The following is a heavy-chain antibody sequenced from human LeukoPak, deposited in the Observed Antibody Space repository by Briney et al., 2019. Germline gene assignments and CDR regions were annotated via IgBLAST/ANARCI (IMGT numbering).Heavy chain of an antibody. Sequence: ASVKVSCKASGYTFTGYYMHWVRQAPGQGLEWMGWINPNSGGTNYAQKFQGRVTMTRDTSISTAYMELSRLRSDDTAVYYCARVGVGQQLAGSWFDPWGQGTLVTVSS. D-gene: IGHD6-13*01. CDR3: ARVGVGQQLAGSWFDP. CDR1: GYTFTGYY. V-gene: IGHV1-2*02. J-gene: IGHJ5*02. CDR2: INPNSGGT.